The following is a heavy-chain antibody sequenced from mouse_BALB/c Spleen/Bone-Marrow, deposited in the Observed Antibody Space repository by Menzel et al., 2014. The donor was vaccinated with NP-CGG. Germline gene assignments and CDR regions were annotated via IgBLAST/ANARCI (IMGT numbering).Heavy chain of an antibody. CDR1: GFTFSDYY. D-gene: IGHD2-1*01. J-gene: IGHJ4*01. CDR3: ARHLYGNYGAMDY. V-gene: IGHV5-12*02. CDR2: ISNGGGST. Sequence: VQLKQSGGGLVQPGGSLKLSCATSGFTFSDYYMYWVRQTPEKRLEWAAYISNGGGSTYYPDTVKGRFTISRDNAKNTLYMQMSRLKSEDTAMYSCARHLYGNYGAMDYWGQGTSVTVSS.